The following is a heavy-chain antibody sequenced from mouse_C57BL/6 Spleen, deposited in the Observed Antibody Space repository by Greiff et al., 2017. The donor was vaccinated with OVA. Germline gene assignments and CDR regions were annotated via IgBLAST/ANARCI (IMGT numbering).Heavy chain of an antibody. J-gene: IGHJ2*01. V-gene: IGHV14-2*01. CDR1: GFNIKDYY. CDR2: IDPEDGET. CDR3: ARRGGTTVKDYCDY. Sequence: VQLKESGAELVKPGASVKLSCTASGFNIKDYYMHWVKQRTEQGLEWIGRIDPEDGETKYAPKFQGKATIPADTSSNTAYLQLSSLTSEDTAVYYGARRGGTTVKDYCDYWGQGATLTVSS. D-gene: IGHD1-1*01.